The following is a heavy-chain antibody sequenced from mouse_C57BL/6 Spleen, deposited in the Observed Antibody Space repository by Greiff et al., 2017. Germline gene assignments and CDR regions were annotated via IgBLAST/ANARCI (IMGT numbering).Heavy chain of an antibody. CDR3: ARHTYYSNYDAMDY. D-gene: IGHD2-5*01. CDR2: ISSGGSYT. V-gene: IGHV5-6*02. CDR1: GFTFSSYG. Sequence: EVKLEESGGDLVKPGGSLKLSCAASGFTFSSYGMSWVRQTPDKRLEWVATISSGGSYTYYPDSVKGRFIISRDNAKNTLYLQMSSLKSEDTAMYYCARHTYYSNYDAMDYWGQGTSVTVSS. J-gene: IGHJ4*01.